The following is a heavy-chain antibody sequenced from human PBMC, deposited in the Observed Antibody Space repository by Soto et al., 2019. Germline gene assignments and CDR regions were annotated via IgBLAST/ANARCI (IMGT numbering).Heavy chain of an antibody. J-gene: IGHJ6*02. CDR2: INPNSGGT. V-gene: IGHV1-2*04. D-gene: IGHD6-19*01. CDR3: ARDPIAVADMGYNYGMDV. Sequence: GASVKVSCKASGYTFTGYYMHWVRQAPGQGLEWMGWINPNSGGTNYAQKFQGWVTMTRDTSISTAYMELSRLRSDDTAVYYCARDPIAVADMGYNYGMDVWCQGTTVTVSS. CDR1: GYTFTGYY.